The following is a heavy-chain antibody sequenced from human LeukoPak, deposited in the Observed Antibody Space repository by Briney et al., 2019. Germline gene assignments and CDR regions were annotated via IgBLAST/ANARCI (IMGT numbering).Heavy chain of an antibody. CDR1: GFTFSSYS. D-gene: IGHD1-26*01. CDR2: ISSSSSYI. Sequence: GGSLRLSCAASGFTFSSYSMNWVRQAPGKGLEWVSSISSSSSYIYYADSVKGRFTISRDNAKNSLYLQMNSLRAEDTAVYYCARGIDVGAPAYYYYGMDVWGQGTTVTVSS. CDR3: ARGIDVGAPAYYYYGMDV. V-gene: IGHV3-21*01. J-gene: IGHJ6*02.